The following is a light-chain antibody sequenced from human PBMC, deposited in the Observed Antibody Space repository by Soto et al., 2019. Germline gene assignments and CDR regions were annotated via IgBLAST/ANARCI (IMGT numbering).Light chain of an antibody. CDR3: AAWDDSLNGYV. V-gene: IGLV1-36*01. J-gene: IGLJ1*01. CDR1: SSNIGNNA. CDR2: YDD. Sequence: QSVLTQPPSVSEAPRQRVTISCSGSSSNIGNNAVNWYQQLPGKAPKLLIYYDDLLPSGVSDRFSGSKSGTSASLAISGLQSEDAADYDCAAWDDSLNGYVFGTGTKVTVL.